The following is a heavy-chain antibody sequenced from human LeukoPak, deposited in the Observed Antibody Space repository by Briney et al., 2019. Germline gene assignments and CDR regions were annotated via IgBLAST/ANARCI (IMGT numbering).Heavy chain of an antibody. V-gene: IGHV3-48*03. Sequence: GSLRLSCSASGFTFNSYEMNWVRQAPGKGLEWVSYISSGGSTIYYADSVKGRFTISRDNAKNSLYLQMNSLRAEDTAVCYCARDQGLTVTTYYFDYWGQGTLVTVSS. CDR2: ISSGGSTI. CDR1: GFTFNSYE. CDR3: ARDQGLTVTTYYFDY. D-gene: IGHD4-17*01. J-gene: IGHJ4*02.